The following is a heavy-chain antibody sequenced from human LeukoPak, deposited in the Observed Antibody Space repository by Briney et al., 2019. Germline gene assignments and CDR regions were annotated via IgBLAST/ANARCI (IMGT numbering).Heavy chain of an antibody. D-gene: IGHD1-26*01. J-gene: IGHJ5*02. CDR1: GASISSSSSY. V-gene: IGHV4-39*01. Sequence: SETLSLTCTVSGASISSSSSYWGWIRQPPGKGLEWLGNIYSRGNTYYKPSLRSRVTISIDTSKNQFSLRLTSVTAADTAVYYCARHRVLVYWWELRGGNWFDPWGQGTLVTVSS. CDR2: IYSRGNT. CDR3: ARHRVLVYWWELRGGNWFDP.